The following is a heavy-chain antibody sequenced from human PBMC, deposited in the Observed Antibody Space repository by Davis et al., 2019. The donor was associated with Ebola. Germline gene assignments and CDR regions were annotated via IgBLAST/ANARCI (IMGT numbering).Heavy chain of an antibody. CDR1: GGSFSGYF. D-gene: IGHD2-15*01. CDR3: ASFKCSGGSCYGTHGMDV. CDR2: INHSGST. J-gene: IGHJ6*04. Sequence: PGGSLRLSCAVYGGSFSGYFWRWIRQPPGKGLEWIGEINHSGSTNYNPSLKSRVTISVDTSKKQFSLKLSSVTAADTAVYYCASFKCSGGSCYGTHGMDVWGKGTTVTVSS. V-gene: IGHV4-34*01.